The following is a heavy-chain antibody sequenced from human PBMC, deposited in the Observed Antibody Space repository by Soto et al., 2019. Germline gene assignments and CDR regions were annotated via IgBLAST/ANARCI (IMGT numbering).Heavy chain of an antibody. V-gene: IGHV4-34*01. CDR1: GGSFSGYY. J-gene: IGHJ6*02. CDR2: INHSGST. CDR3: ARASRYCTNGVCYFYYYYGMDV. Sequence: SETLSLTCAVYGGSFSGYYWSWIRQPPGKGLEWIGEINHSGSTNYNPSLKSRVTISVDTSKNQFSLKLSSVTAADTAVYYCARASRYCTNGVCYFYYYYGMDVWGQGTTGTVSS. D-gene: IGHD2-8*01.